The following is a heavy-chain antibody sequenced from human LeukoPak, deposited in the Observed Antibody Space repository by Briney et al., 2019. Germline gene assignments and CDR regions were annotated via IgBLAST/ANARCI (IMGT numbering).Heavy chain of an antibody. CDR2: ISTSTSFI. V-gene: IGHV3-21*05. Sequence: GGSLRLSCVTSGFTFSTYSFNWVRQAPGKGLEWVAYISTSTSFIYHVDSVKGRFTISRDNAKNSLYLQMNSLRVEDTAVYYCARDGRGYSYGPLDYWGQGTLVTVSS. CDR3: ARDGRGYSYGPLDY. CDR1: GFTFSTYS. D-gene: IGHD5-18*01. J-gene: IGHJ4*02.